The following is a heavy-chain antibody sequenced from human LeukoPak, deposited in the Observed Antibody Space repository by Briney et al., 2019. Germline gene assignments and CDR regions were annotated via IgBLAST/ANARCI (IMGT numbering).Heavy chain of an antibody. Sequence: GGTLRLSCATSGFTFNIHGMSGAPQAPGRGLEGVSSVGGGNDIHYADSVKGRFTGSRGDAKNTVYLHMNSLRAEDTAIYFCAKDATPWNSVWDHFDSWGQGTLVTVSS. V-gene: IGHV3-23*01. CDR3: AKDATPWNSVWDHFDS. CDR2: VGGGNDI. J-gene: IGHJ4*02. CDR1: GFTFNIHG. D-gene: IGHD1-7*01.